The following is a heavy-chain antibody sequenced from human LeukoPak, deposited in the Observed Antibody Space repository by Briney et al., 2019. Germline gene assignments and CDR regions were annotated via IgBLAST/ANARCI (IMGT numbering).Heavy chain of an antibody. Sequence: GASVKVSCKASGYTFTSYGTSWVRQAPGQGLEWMGWISAYNGNTNYAQKLQGRVTMTTDTSTSTAYMELRSLRSDDTAVYYCARGLENDFWSGYYSVYWGQGTLVTVSS. J-gene: IGHJ4*02. CDR3: ARGLENDFWSGYYSVY. CDR2: ISAYNGNT. CDR1: GYTFTSYG. V-gene: IGHV1-18*01. D-gene: IGHD3-3*01.